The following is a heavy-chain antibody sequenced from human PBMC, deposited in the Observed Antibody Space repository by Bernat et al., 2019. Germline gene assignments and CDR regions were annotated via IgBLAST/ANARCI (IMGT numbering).Heavy chain of an antibody. J-gene: IGHJ4*01. Sequence: EVQLVESGGALVQPGESLRHSCAASGFPFSSCAMNWVRQAPGKGLEWVSYISPGSDTKYYADSVKGRFTISRDNAKNFLYLQINSLRAGDTAVYYCVTYYFGTGTHHPGNCWGHGTLVTVSS. CDR2: ISPGSDTK. D-gene: IGHD3-10*01. V-gene: IGHV3-48*01. CDR3: VTYYFGTGTHHPGNC. CDR1: GFPFSSCA.